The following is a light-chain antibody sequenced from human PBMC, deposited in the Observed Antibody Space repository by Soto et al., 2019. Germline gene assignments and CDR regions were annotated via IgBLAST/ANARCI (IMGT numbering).Light chain of an antibody. CDR2: GAS. CDR1: QSVSSN. V-gene: IGKV3-15*01. Sequence: IVMTQSPATLSVSPGERATLSCRASQSVSSNLAWYQQKPGQAPRLLIYGASTRATGIPARFSGSGSGTEFTLTISSLQSEDFAVYYCQQYNNWPPMAFGQGTRWKSN. CDR3: QQYNNWPPMA. J-gene: IGKJ1*01.